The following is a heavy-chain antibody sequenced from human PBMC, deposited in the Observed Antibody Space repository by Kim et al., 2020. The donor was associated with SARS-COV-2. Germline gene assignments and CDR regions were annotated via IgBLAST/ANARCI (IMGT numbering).Heavy chain of an antibody. J-gene: IGHJ4*02. CDR1: GFSISSDYY. CDR2: FYRSGST. D-gene: IGHD3-3*01. V-gene: IGHV4-38-2*02. Sequence: SETLSLTCTVSGFSISSDYYWGWIRQSPGTGLEWFGIFYRSGSTNYHPSLQTRVTISGDKSTNQLSLNLHYVTAADTAVYFCARARGLRFPFVLWGQGT. CDR3: ARARGLRFPFVL.